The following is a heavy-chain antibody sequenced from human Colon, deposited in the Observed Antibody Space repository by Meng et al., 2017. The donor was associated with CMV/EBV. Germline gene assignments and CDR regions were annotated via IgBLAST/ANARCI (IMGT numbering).Heavy chain of an antibody. CDR1: GFTLRSYW. CDR2: LNNDGSYM. V-gene: IGHV3-74*03. D-gene: IGHD5-18*01. J-gene: IGHJ4*02. Sequence: SCEASGFTLRSYWMHWVRQAPGKGLVWVARLNNDGSYMTYADSVRGRFAISRDNAKNTVYLQMNSLTADDTAVYYCARPRDGYSPFDLWGQGTLVTVSS. CDR3: ARPRDGYSPFDL.